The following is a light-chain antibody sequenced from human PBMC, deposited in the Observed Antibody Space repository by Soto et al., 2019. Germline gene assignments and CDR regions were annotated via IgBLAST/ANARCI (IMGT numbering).Light chain of an antibody. CDR1: QSVRSNY. Sequence: EIVLTQSPGTLSLSPGERATLSCRASQSVRSNYLAWYQQKPGQAPRLLIYNSSTRATGIPDRFSGSGSGTDFTLTISRLEPEDFAVYYCQQYSSSLYTFGQGTK. CDR2: NSS. J-gene: IGKJ2*01. CDR3: QQYSSSLYT. V-gene: IGKV3-20*01.